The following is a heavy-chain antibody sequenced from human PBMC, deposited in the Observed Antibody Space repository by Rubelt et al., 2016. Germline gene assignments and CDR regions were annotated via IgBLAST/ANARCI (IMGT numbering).Heavy chain of an antibody. V-gene: IGHV3-7*01. D-gene: IGHD3-10*01. CDR2: IKQDGSEK. J-gene: IGHJ4*01. CDR3: ATGNFGSGSYSSFDY. CDR1: SGSISSSRYY. Sequence: VQLQESGPRLVEPSGTLSLTCTVSSGSISSSRYYWAWIRQPPGKGLEWVANIKQDGSEKYYVDSVKGRLTMSRDNAKNSLYLQMNSLRAEDTAVYYCATGNFGSGSYSSFDYWGHGTPVTVSS.